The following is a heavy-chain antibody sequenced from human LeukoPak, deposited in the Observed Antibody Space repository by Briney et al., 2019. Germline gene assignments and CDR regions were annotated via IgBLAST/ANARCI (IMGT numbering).Heavy chain of an antibody. CDR2: FYYSGST. V-gene: IGHV4-59*12. J-gene: IGHJ6*02. Sequence: SETLSLTCTVSGGSISSYYWSWIRQPPGKGLEWIGYFYYSGSTTYNPSLKSRVTMSVDTSKNQFSLKLSSVTAADTAVYYCARDRPPGSSWYYYYGMDVWGQGTTVTVSS. D-gene: IGHD6-13*01. CDR1: GGSISSYY. CDR3: ARDRPPGSSWYYYYGMDV.